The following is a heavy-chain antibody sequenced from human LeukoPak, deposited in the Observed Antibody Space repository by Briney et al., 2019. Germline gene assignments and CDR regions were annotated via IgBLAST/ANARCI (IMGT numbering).Heavy chain of an antibody. D-gene: IGHD3-16*01. V-gene: IGHV3-11*01. CDR3: ARDGPQGVFDY. CDR2: ISESGRTV. Sequence: GGSLRLSCVVSEFPFSDWYMSWIRQVPGKGLEWISYISESGRTVFYADSVEGRFTISRDNAKKSLYLQMNSLRAEDTAVYYCARDGPQGVFDYWGQGALVTVSS. J-gene: IGHJ4*02. CDR1: EFPFSDWY.